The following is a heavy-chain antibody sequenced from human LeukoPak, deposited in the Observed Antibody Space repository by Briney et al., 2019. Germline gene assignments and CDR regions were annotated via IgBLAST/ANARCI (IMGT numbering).Heavy chain of an antibody. V-gene: IGHV3-74*01. CDR3: ARDRTCSSTSCYNFDY. D-gene: IGHD2-2*02. Sequence: SGGSLRLSCAASGFTFSSYWMHWVRQAPGKGLVWVSRINSDGGSTSYADSVKGRFTISRDNAKNTLYLQMNSLRAEDTAVYYCARDRTCSSTSCYNFDYWGQGTLVTVSS. J-gene: IGHJ4*02. CDR1: GFTFSSYW. CDR2: INSDGGST.